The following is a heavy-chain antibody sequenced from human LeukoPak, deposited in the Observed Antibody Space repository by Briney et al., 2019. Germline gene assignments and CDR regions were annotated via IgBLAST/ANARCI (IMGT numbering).Heavy chain of an antibody. Sequence: GGSLRLSCAASGFTFSSYAMSWVRQAPGKGLEWVSAISGSGGSTYYADSVKGRFTISRDNSKNTLYLQMNSLRAEDTAVYYCAKMGSITMVRGAGWFDPWGQGTLVTVSS. J-gene: IGHJ5*02. CDR3: AKMGSITMVRGAGWFDP. V-gene: IGHV3-23*01. CDR2: ISGSGGST. D-gene: IGHD3-10*01. CDR1: GFTFSSYA.